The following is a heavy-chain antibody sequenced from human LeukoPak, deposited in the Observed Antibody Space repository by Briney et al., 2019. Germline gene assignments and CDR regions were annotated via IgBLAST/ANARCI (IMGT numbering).Heavy chain of an antibody. V-gene: IGHV3-23*01. CDR1: GFTFSGYA. J-gene: IGHJ4*02. Sequence: GGSLRLSCAASGFTFSGYAMSWVRQAPGKGLEWVSAIIGSGDTTYYAASVKGRLTISRDNSKNTLYLQMNSLRAEDTAVYYCTKVTGGDMITYGGLDYWGQGTLVTVSS. CDR3: TKVTGGDMITYGGLDY. CDR2: IIGSGDTT. D-gene: IGHD3-16*01.